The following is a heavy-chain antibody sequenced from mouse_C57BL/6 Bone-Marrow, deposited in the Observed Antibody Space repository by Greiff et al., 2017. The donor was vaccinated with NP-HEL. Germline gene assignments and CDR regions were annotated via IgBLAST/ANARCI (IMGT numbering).Heavy chain of an antibody. CDR3: ARNPYGSSSYYFDY. J-gene: IGHJ2*01. CDR2: IWSGGST. Sequence: VMLVESGPGLVQPSQSLSITCTVSGFSLTSYGVHWVRQSPGKGLEWLGVIWSGGSTDYNAAFISRLSISKDNSKSQVFFKMNSLQADDTAIYYCARNPYGSSSYYFDYWGQGTTLTVSS. CDR1: GFSLTSYG. D-gene: IGHD1-1*01. V-gene: IGHV2-2*01.